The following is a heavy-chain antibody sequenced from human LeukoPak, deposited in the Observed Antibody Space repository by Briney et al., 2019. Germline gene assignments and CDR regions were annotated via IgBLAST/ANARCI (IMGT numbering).Heavy chain of an antibody. CDR2: MNPNSGNT. V-gene: IGHV1-8*01. CDR1: GYTFTSYD. CDR3: ARVPARATHYGMDV. J-gene: IGHJ6*02. Sequence: GASVKVSCKASGYTFTSYDINWVRQATGQGLEWMGWMNPNSGNTGYAQKFQGRVIMTRNTSISTAYMELSSLRSEDTAVYYCARVPARATHYGMDVWGQGTTVTVSS.